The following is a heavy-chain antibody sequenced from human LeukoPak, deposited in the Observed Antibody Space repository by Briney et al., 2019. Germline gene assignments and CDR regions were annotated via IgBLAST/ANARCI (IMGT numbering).Heavy chain of an antibody. Sequence: SETLSLTCTVSVDSISSRSYYWGWIRQPPGKGLEWIGSIYYSGNTYYNASLKSQVSISIDTSKNQFSLRLTSVTAADTAVYYCARQTGSGLFILPGGQGTLVTVSS. CDR2: IYYSGNT. V-gene: IGHV4-39*01. CDR1: VDSISSRSYY. D-gene: IGHD3/OR15-3a*01. CDR3: ARQTGSGLFILP. J-gene: IGHJ4*02.